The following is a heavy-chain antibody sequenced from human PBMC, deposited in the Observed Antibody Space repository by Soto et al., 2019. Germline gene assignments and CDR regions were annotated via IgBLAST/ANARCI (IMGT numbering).Heavy chain of an antibody. CDR1: GGSISSYY. CDR3: ATGGEYSSSSEY. CDR2: IYYSGST. J-gene: IGHJ4*02. D-gene: IGHD6-6*01. Sequence: SETLSLTCTVSGGSISSYYWSWIRQPPGKGLEWIGYIYYSGSTNYNPSLKSRVTISVDTSKNQFSLKLSSVTAADTAVYYCATGGEYSSSSEYWGQGTLVTVSS. V-gene: IGHV4-59*01.